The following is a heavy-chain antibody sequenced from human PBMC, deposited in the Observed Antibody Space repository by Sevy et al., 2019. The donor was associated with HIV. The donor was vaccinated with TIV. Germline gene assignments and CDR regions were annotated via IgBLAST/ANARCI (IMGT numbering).Heavy chain of an antibody. CDR2: IKSKADGGTT. Sequence: GGSLRLSCVASGFTFSDNNMDWVRQAPGKGLEWVGRIKSKADGGTTDYAEPVKGRFTISRDDSKNTLYLQMNSLKTEDTAVYYCSTDPIIVLLVTNGMDVWGQGTTVTVSS. D-gene: IGHD2-8*02. CDR1: GFTFSDNN. CDR3: STDPIIVLLVTNGMDV. J-gene: IGHJ6*02. V-gene: IGHV3-15*01.